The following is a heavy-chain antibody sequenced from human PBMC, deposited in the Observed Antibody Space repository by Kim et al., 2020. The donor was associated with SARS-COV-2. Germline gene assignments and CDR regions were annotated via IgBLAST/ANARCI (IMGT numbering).Heavy chain of an antibody. D-gene: IGHD6-13*01. CDR2: SDADNGNT. CDR1: GYVFTTSA. Sequence: ASVKVSCKASGYVFTTSAIHWVRQAPGQRLEWMGWSDADNGNTKYSQKFQGRVSITRDTSAKTAYMEVSSLRSEDTAVYYCARGGISSWPTDYWGQGTLVTVSS. V-gene: IGHV1-3*01. J-gene: IGHJ4*02. CDR3: ARGGISSWPTDY.